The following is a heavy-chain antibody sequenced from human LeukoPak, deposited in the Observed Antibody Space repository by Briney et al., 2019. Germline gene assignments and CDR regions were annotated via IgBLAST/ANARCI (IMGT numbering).Heavy chain of an antibody. Sequence: PSETLSLTCTVSGGSISSYYWSWLRQPPGKGLEGIGYIYYSGSTNYNPSLKSRVTISVDTSKNQFSLKLSSVTAADTAVYYCARHVPTYYYDSSGYYYADAFDIWGQGTMVTVSS. CDR2: IYYSGST. CDR1: GGSISSYY. V-gene: IGHV4-59*08. J-gene: IGHJ3*02. D-gene: IGHD3-22*01. CDR3: ARHVPTYYYDSSGYYYADAFDI.